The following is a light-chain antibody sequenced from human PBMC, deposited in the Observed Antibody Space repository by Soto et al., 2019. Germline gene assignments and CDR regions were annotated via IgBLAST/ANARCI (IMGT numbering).Light chain of an antibody. Sequence: QSALTQPASVSGSPGQSITISCTGTSSDVGGYNYVSWYQQHPGKAPKLMIYDVSNRPSGVSNRFSGSNSGNTASLTISGLQAEDEADYYCSSYTSSSTYVFGTGTKLTV. CDR1: SSDVGGYNY. CDR2: DVS. V-gene: IGLV2-14*01. CDR3: SSYTSSSTYV. J-gene: IGLJ1*01.